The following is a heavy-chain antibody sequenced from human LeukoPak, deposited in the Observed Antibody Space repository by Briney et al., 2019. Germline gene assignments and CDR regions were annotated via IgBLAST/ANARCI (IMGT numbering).Heavy chain of an antibody. CDR1: GGSISSYY. V-gene: IGHV4-59*12. Sequence: KPSETLTLTCTVSGGSISSYYWSWIRQPPGKGLEWIGYIYYSGSTNYNPSLKSRVTISVDTSKNQFSLKLSSVTAADTAVYYCARGRDDFWSGYYAKYDYWGQGTLVTVSS. D-gene: IGHD3-3*01. J-gene: IGHJ4*02. CDR2: IYYSGST. CDR3: ARGRDDFWSGYYAKYDY.